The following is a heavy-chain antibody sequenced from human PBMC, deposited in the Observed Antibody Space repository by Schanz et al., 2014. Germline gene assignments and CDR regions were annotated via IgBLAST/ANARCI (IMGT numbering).Heavy chain of an antibody. Sequence: EVQLAESGGGLVQPGGSLRLSCAASGFTFSSYAMSWVRQAPGKGLEWVSALSGSGGSTYYADSVKGRFTISRENAKNSLYLQMNSLRAGDTAVYYCARVPYGSGSYWDYWGQGTLVTVSS. V-gene: IGHV3-23*04. CDR2: LSGSGGST. J-gene: IGHJ4*02. CDR1: GFTFSSYA. CDR3: ARVPYGSGSYWDY. D-gene: IGHD3-10*01.